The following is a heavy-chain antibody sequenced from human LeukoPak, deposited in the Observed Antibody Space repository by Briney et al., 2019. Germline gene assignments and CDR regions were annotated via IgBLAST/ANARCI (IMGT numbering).Heavy chain of an antibody. D-gene: IGHD6-19*01. CDR2: IYSGGST. CDR1: GFTVSSNY. CDR3: ASRYSSGWFRGFDY. V-gene: IGHV3-53*01. J-gene: IGHJ4*02. Sequence: GGSLRLSCAASGFTVSSNYMSWVRQAPGKGLEWVSVIYSGGSTYYADSVKGRFTISRDNSKNTLYLQMNSLRAEDTAVYYCASRYSSGWFRGFDYWGQGTLITVSS.